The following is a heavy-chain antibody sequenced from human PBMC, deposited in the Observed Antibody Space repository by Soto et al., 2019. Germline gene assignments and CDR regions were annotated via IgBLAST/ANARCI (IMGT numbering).Heavy chain of an antibody. CDR3: ARETTVTPSLFDY. J-gene: IGHJ4*02. CDR1: GFTFSRYW. Sequence: GGSLRLSCAASGFTFSRYWMHWVRQAPGKGLVWVSRMNSDGSITTYADSVKGRFTISRDNAKSTLYLQVHSLRAEDSAVYYCARETTVTPSLFDYWGRGALVTVSS. V-gene: IGHV3-74*01. D-gene: IGHD4-17*01. CDR2: MNSDGSIT.